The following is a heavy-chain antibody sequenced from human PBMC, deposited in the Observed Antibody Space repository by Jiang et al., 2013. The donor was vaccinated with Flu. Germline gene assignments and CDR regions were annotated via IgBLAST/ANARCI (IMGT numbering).Heavy chain of an antibody. Sequence: GAEVKKPGSSVKVSCKASGGTFSSYAISWVRQAPGQGLEWMGRIIPILGIANYAQKFQGRVTITADKSTSTAYMELSSLRSEDTAVYYCARGMIPAAIKAGMDVWGKGTTVTVSS. CDR2: IIPILGIA. V-gene: IGHV1-69*04. CDR3: ARGMIPAAIKAGMDV. D-gene: IGHD2-2*02. CDR1: GGTFSSYA. J-gene: IGHJ6*04.